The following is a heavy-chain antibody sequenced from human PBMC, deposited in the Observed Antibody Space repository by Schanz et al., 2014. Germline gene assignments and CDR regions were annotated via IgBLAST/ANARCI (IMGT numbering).Heavy chain of an antibody. CDR1: GFSVGNKY. Sequence: EVQLVESGGGLVQPGGSLRLSCAASGFSVGNKYMNWVRQAPGKGLEWVARINSVGSNTDYADSVTGRFTISRDNAKNTLYLQMNTLRAEDTAVYYCARPALWFGDNCFDPWGQGTLVTVSS. D-gene: IGHD3-10*01. CDR3: ARPALWFGDNCFDP. V-gene: IGHV3-74*02. CDR2: INSVGSNT. J-gene: IGHJ5*02.